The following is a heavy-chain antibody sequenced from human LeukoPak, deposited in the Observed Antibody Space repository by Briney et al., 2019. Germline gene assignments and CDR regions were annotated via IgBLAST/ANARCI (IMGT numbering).Heavy chain of an antibody. V-gene: IGHV3-7*01. CDR1: GFTFSSYW. CDR3: ARDRNYYGSGSYQNYYYYYGMDV. CDR2: IKQDGSEK. J-gene: IGHJ6*02. D-gene: IGHD3-10*01. Sequence: GGSLRLSCAASGFTFSSYWMSWVRQAPGKGLEWVANIKQDGSEKYYVDPVKGRFTISRDNAKNSLYLQMNSLRAEDTAVYYCARDRNYYGSGSYQNYYYYYGMDVWGQGTTVTVSS.